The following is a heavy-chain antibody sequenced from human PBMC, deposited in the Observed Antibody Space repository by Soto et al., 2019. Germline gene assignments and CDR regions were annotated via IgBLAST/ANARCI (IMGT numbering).Heavy chain of an antibody. D-gene: IGHD3-10*01. CDR2: ISNDGSST. V-gene: IGHV3-74*01. Sequence: EVQLVESGGGLVQPGGSLRLSCAASGFTFRSYWVHWVRQVPGKGMVWVSRISNDGSSTSYADSVKGRFTISRDNAKNTLYLQMNSLRAEDTAVYYCTRNDYYGSGSYIYYYGMDVWGQGTTVTVSS. CDR1: GFTFRSYW. CDR3: TRNDYYGSGSYIYYYGMDV. J-gene: IGHJ6*02.